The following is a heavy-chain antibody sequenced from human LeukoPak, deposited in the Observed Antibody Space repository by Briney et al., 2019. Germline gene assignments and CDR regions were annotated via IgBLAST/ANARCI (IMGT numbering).Heavy chain of an antibody. V-gene: IGHV4-31*03. Sequence: PSETLSLTCSVSGGSISSDDYCWNWIRQHPGKGLEWIGYIYYSGSTYYNPSLKSRVALSVDTSKNQFSLKLSSLTAADTAVYYCAKSREEIRGLNAFDIWGQGTMVTVSS. CDR1: GGSISSDDYC. CDR2: IYYSGST. D-gene: IGHD5-24*01. J-gene: IGHJ3*02. CDR3: AKSREEIRGLNAFDI.